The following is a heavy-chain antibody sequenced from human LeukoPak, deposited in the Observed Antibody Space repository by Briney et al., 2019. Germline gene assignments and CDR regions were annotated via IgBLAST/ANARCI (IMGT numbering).Heavy chain of an antibody. CDR2: ISSSSSTI. CDR3: ARDSSSWYGSFDY. J-gene: IGHJ4*02. CDR1: GFTFSSYS. V-gene: IGHV3-48*01. D-gene: IGHD6-13*01. Sequence: GGSLRLSCAASGFTFSSYSMNWVRQAPGKGLEWVSYISSSSSTIYYADSVKGRFTISRDNAKNSLYLQMNSLRAEDTAAYYCARDSSSWYGSFDYWGQGTLVTVSS.